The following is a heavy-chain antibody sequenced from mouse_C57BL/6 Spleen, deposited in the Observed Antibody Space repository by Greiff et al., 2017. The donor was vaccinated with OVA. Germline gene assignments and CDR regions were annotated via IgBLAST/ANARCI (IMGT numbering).Heavy chain of an antibody. CDR2: IYPGSGST. CDR3: AVYGSSPPYYFDY. D-gene: IGHD1-1*01. Sequence: VQLQQPGAELVKPGASVKMSCKASGYTFTSYWITWVKQRPGQGLAWIGDIYPGSGSTNYNEKFKSKATLTVDTSSSTAYMQLSSLTSEDSAVYYCAVYGSSPPYYFDYWGQGTTLTVSS. V-gene: IGHV1-55*01. J-gene: IGHJ2*01. CDR1: GYTFTSYW.